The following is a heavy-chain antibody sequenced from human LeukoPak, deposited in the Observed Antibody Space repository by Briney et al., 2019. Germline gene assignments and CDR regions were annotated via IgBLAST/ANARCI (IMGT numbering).Heavy chain of an antibody. D-gene: IGHD6-19*01. CDR3: ARESGGGWYYYYYYGMDV. CDR2: ISYDGSNK. J-gene: IGHJ6*02. V-gene: IGHV3-30-3*01. Sequence: GRSLRLSCAASGFTFSSYAMHWVRQAPGKGLEWVAVISYDGSNKYYADSVKGRFTISRDNSMNTLYLQMNSLRAEDTAVYYCARESGGGWYYYYYYGMDVWGQGTTVTVSS. CDR1: GFTFSSYA.